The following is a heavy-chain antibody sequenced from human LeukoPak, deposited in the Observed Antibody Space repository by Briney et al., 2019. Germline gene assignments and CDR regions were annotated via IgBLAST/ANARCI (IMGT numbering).Heavy chain of an antibody. CDR1: GFTFSSYE. Sequence: GGSLRLSCAASGFTFSSYEMNWVRQAPGKGLECVSYISSSGSTIYYADSVKGRFTISRDNAKNSLYLQMNSLRAEDTAVYYCASFITVVVVAATESNFDYWGQGTLVTVSS. J-gene: IGHJ4*02. CDR2: ISSSGSTI. D-gene: IGHD2-15*01. CDR3: ASFITVVVVAATESNFDY. V-gene: IGHV3-48*03.